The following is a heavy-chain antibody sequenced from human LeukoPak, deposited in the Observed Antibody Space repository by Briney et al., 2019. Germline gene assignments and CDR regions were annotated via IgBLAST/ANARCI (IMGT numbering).Heavy chain of an antibody. D-gene: IGHD3-10*01. Sequence: SETLSLTCTVSGGSISSSSYYWGWIRQPPGKGLEWIGSINYSGSTYYNPSLKSRVTISVDTSKNQFSLKLSSVTAADTAVYYCARHISYDTGDYWGQGTLVTVSS. CDR2: INYSGST. J-gene: IGHJ4*02. CDR1: GGSISSSSYY. V-gene: IGHV4-39*01. CDR3: ARHISYDTGDY.